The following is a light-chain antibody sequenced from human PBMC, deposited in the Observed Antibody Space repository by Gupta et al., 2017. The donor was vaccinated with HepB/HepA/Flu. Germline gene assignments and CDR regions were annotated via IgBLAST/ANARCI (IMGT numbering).Light chain of an antibody. CDR2: QDS. CDR1: KLGDKY. V-gene: IGLV3-1*01. J-gene: IGLJ2*01. Sequence: SYELTQPPSVSVSPGQTASITCSGDKLGDKYACWYQQKPGQSPVLVIYQDSKRPSGIPERFSGSNSGTTATLTISGTQAVDEDDYYCQAWDSSTGVFGGGTKLTVL. CDR3: QAWDSSTGV.